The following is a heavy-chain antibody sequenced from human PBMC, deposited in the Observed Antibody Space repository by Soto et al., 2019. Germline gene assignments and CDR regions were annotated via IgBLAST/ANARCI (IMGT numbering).Heavy chain of an antibody. D-gene: IGHD2-15*01. CDR3: ARARLYCSGGTCYSKTAFDI. V-gene: IGHV5-51*01. CDR2: IYAENSDT. CDR1: GYSFANYW. J-gene: IGHJ3*02. Sequence: GESLQISCKGSGYSFANYWIGCVRQMPGKGLEYMGIIYAENSDTRYIPSLQGQVTISVDKSTSTAHLQWSSLKASDTAMYYCARARLYCSGGTCYSKTAFDIWGEGTMVTVSS.